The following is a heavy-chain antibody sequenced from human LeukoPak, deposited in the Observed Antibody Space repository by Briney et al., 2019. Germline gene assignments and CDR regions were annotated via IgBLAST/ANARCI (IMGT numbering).Heavy chain of an antibody. V-gene: IGHV3-23*01. J-gene: IGHJ6*03. Sequence: GGSLRLSCAASGFTFSSYAMSWVRQAPGKGLEWVSAISGSGGSTYYADSVKGRFTISRDNSKDTLYLQMNSLRAEDTAVYYCAKSPRYYDFWSDRDYYYYYMDVWGKGTTVTVSS. CDR3: AKSPRYYDFWSDRDYYYYYMDV. D-gene: IGHD3-3*01. CDR1: GFTFSSYA. CDR2: ISGSGGST.